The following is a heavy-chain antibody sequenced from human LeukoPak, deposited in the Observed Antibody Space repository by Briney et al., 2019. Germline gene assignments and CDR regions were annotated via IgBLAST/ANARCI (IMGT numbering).Heavy chain of an antibody. V-gene: IGHV4-39*02. CDR3: ARELIAVASTNFDY. D-gene: IGHD6-19*01. CDR2: IYSSGST. J-gene: IGHJ4*02. Sequence: PSETLSLTCTVSGGSISTSSYYWGWIRQPPGKGLEWIGSIYSSGSTYYNPSLKSRVTISVDTSKNQFSLKLSSVTAADTAVYYCARELIAVASTNFDYWGQGTLVTVSS. CDR1: GGSISTSSYY.